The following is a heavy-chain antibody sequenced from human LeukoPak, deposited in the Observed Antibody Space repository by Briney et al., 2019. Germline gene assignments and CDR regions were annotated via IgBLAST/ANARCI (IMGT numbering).Heavy chain of an antibody. CDR3: ARDLNWDLFDY. J-gene: IGHJ4*02. Sequence: GGSLRLSCAASGFTFSSYWKHWVRQAPGKGLVWVSRIKSDGSSTSYADSVKGRFTISRDNAKNTLYLQMNSLRAEDTAVYYCARDLNWDLFDYWGQGTLVTVSS. V-gene: IGHV3-74*01. CDR1: GFTFSSYW. D-gene: IGHD1-1*01. CDR2: IKSDGSST.